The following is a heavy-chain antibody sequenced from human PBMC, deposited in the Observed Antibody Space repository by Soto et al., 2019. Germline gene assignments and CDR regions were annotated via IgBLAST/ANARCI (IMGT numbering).Heavy chain of an antibody. J-gene: IGHJ4*02. CDR2: IYYSGST. CDR3: ARGAKLDPWGSYWDYFDY. D-gene: IGHD3-16*01. V-gene: IGHV4-31*03. Sequence: SETLSLTCTVSGGSISSGGYYWSWIRQHPGKGLEWIGYIYYSGSTYYNPSLKSRVTISVETSKNQFSLKLSSVTAADTAVYYCARGAKLDPWGSYWDYFDYWGQGTLVTVSS. CDR1: GGSISSGGYY.